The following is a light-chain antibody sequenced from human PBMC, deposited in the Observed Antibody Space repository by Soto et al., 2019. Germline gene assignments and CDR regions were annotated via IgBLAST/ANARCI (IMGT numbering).Light chain of an antibody. Sequence: DIQMTQSPSSLSASVGDRVTITCRASQSITNYLNWYQQKPGKAPKLLMFAISTLQSGVPSRFGGSGSGTEFTLTISSLQPDDFATYYCQQSYRTPYTCGQGTKVDIK. V-gene: IGKV1-39*01. CDR1: QSITNY. CDR3: QQSYRTPYT. CDR2: AIS. J-gene: IGKJ2*01.